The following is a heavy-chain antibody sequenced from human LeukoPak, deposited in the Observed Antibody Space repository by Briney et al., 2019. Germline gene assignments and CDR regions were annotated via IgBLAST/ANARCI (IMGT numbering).Heavy chain of an antibody. CDR2: IYHSGST. CDR1: GGSISSGSYY. CDR3: ARDRVGATSPLDY. V-gene: IGHV4-61*02. J-gene: IGHJ4*02. Sequence: PSQTLSLTCTVSGGSISSGSYYWSWIRQPAGKGLEWIGSIYHSGSTYYNPSLKSRITISPDTSKNQFSLKLSSVTAADTAVYYCARDRVGATSPLDYWGQGTLVTVSS. D-gene: IGHD1-26*01.